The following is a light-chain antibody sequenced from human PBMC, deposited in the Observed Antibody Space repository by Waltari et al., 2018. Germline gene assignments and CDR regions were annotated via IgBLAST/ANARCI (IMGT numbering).Light chain of an antibody. Sequence: QSALTQPRSVSGSPGQSVTISCTGTNSDVGAYKYVSWYQQHPGHAPKLIIYDFTKRPSGVPDRFSGSKSGNTASLTISGLQAEDEADYYCCSYADTYSWVFGGGTKLTVL. J-gene: IGLJ3*02. CDR1: NSDVGAYKY. CDR2: DFT. V-gene: IGLV2-11*01. CDR3: CSYADTYSWV.